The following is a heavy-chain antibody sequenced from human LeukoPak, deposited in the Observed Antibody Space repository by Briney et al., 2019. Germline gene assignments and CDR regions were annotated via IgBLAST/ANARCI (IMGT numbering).Heavy chain of an antibody. J-gene: IGHJ4*02. D-gene: IGHD3-10*01. CDR3: ARTIGYGSGNDQAGG. CDR2: ISSSGSTI. V-gene: IGHV3-11*04. CDR1: GFTFSDYY. Sequence: PGGSLRLSCAASGFTFSDYYMSWIRQAPGKGLEWVSYISSSGSTIYYADSVKGRFTISRDNAKSSLYLQMNSLRAEDTAVYYCARTIGYGSGNDQAGGWGPGTLVSVSS.